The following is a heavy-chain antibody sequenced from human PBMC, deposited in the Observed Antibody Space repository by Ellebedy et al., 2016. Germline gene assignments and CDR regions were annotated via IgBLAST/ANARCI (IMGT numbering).Heavy chain of an antibody. V-gene: IGHV4-61*02. CDR2: VYASGRT. J-gene: IGHJ6*03. D-gene: IGHD4-11*01. CDR3: ARVARGTTLTTWGLHYYYYMGV. Sequence: SETLSLTXTVSGGSIPSGSYYWTWIRQPAGKGLEWIGRVYASGRTDYNPSLRSRVTMSVDTSKSQFSLRMTSVTAADTAMYYCARVARGTTLTTWGLHYYYYMGVWGKGTTVTVSS. CDR1: GGSIPSGSYY.